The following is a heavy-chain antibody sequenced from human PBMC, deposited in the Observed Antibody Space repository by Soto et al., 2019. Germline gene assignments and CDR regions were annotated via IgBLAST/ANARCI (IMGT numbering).Heavy chain of an antibody. CDR3: ARENFPSTYASCDD. CDR2: ISAYNGNT. Sequence: QVQLVQSGAEMKKPGASVKVSCKASGYTFTTYGISWVRQAPGQGLEWIGWISAYNGNTHYAQKLQGRVTMTTDTSTSTAYVELRRLRSDDTAVYYCARENFPSTYASCDDWGQGTLATVSS. J-gene: IGHJ4*02. D-gene: IGHD2-2*01. V-gene: IGHV1-18*04. CDR1: GYTFTTYG.